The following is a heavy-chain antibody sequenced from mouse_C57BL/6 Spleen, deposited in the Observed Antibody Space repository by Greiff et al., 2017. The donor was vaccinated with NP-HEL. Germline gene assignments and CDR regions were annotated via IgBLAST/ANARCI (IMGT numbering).Heavy chain of an antibody. J-gene: IGHJ2*01. Sequence: EVQVVESGGGLVQPGGSLSLSCAASGFTFTDYYMSWVRQPPGKALEWLGFIRNKANGYTTEYSASVKGRFTISRDNSQSILYLQMNALRAEDSATYYCARSTRYFDYWGQGTTLTVSS. CDR2: IRNKANGYTT. CDR1: GFTFTDYY. CDR3: ARSTRYFDY. V-gene: IGHV7-3*01.